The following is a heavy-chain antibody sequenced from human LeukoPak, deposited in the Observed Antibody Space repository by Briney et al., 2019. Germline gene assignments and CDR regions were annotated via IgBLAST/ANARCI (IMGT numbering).Heavy chain of an antibody. CDR2: IKQDGSEK. CDR3: SRRYCNSTSCYSMHHFDY. J-gene: IGHJ4*02. D-gene: IGHD2-2*01. V-gene: IGHV3-7*01. Sequence: PGGSLRLSCTASGFTVTYNYMSWVRQTPGKGLEWVANIKQDGSEKYYVDSVKGRFTISRDNAKNSLYLQMNSLRAEDTAVYYCSRRYCNSTSCYSMHHFDYWGQGTLVTVSS. CDR1: GFTVTYNY.